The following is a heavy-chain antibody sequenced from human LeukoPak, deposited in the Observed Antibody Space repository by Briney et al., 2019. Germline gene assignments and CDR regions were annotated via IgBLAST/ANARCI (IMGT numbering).Heavy chain of an antibody. CDR3: ARGRGGDYVPSRFDY. Sequence: GGSLRLPCSGSGFAFSDFAMGWVRQAPGKGLEWVSSISGSGDNTYYADSVDGRFIVSRDNIKNTLYLQMNSLRAEDTALYYCARGRGGDYVPSRFDYWGQGTLVTVSS. D-gene: IGHD4-17*01. CDR2: ISGSGDNT. J-gene: IGHJ4*02. V-gene: IGHV3-23*01. CDR1: GFAFSDFA.